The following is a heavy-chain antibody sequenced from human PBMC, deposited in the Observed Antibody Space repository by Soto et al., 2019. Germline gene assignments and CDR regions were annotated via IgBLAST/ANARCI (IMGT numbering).Heavy chain of an antibody. CDR3: AKDSELYSYGLDYYYGMDV. Sequence: PGGSLRLSCAASGFTFCSYGMHWVRQAPGKGLEWVAVISYDGSNKYYADSVKGRFTISRDNSKNTLYLQMNSLRAEDTAVYYCAKDSELYSYGLDYYYGMDVWGQGTTVTVSS. CDR1: GFTFCSYG. V-gene: IGHV3-30*18. D-gene: IGHD5-18*01. J-gene: IGHJ6*02. CDR2: ISYDGSNK.